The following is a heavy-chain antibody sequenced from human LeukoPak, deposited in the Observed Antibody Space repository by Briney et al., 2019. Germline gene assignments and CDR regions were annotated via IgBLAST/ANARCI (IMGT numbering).Heavy chain of an antibody. CDR1: GGSISIYY. Sequence: SETLSLTCTVSGGSISIYYWSWIRRPAGKGLCWFERFYTRGSTNYNPSLKSGVTMSVDTSKNQFSLKLSSVTAADTAVNYYARAPTRDSRRWYGTTRGANDAFDIWGQGTMVTVSS. J-gene: IGHJ3*02. CDR3: ARAPTRDSRRWYGTTRGANDAFDI. D-gene: IGHD6-13*01. V-gene: IGHV4-4*07. CDR2: FYTRGST.